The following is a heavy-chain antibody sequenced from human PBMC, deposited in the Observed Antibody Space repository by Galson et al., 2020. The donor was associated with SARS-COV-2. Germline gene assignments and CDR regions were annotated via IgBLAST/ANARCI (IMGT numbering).Heavy chain of an antibody. CDR1: GGSVSRSNYY. J-gene: IGHJ4*02. CDR2: INYSGNT. V-gene: IGHV4-61*01. Sequence: SETLSLTCTVSGGSVSRSNYYCTWIRQPPGKGLEWNGNINYSGNTKYNPSLKSRLTISVDTSKNQFSLKLTSVTAADAAVYYCARGVSGDPFDYWGQGTPVTVSS. D-gene: IGHD2-21*02. CDR3: ARGVSGDPFDY.